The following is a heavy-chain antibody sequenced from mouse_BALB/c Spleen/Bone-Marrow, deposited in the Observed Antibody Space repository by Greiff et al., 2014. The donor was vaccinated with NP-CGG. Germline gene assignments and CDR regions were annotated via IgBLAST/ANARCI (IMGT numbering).Heavy chain of an antibody. CDR2: ISDGGNYT. J-gene: IGHJ4*01. V-gene: IGHV5-4*02. CDR1: GFTFSDFY. Sequence: EVQGVESGGDLVKPGGSLKLSCAASGFTFSDFYMFWFRQTPEKRLEWVGSISDGGNYTYYPDSVKGRFTISKDNAKNNLYLQMSSLKSENTAMYYCARSGERYGAMDYWGQGTSVTVSS. D-gene: IGHD1-1*02. CDR3: ARSGERYGAMDY.